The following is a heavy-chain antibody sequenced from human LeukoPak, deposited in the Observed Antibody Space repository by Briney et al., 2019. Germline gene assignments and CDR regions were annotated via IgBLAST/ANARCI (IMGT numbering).Heavy chain of an antibody. J-gene: IGHJ4*02. CDR3: VRDKYRFDY. D-gene: IGHD3-16*02. Sequence: PGRSLRLSCAAPGFTLSTYGMHWVRQAPGKGLEWVAVISDGGSNQYYADSVKGRFTISRDNSKNTLYLQMNSLRPEDTAVYYCVRDKYRFDYWGQGTLVTVSS. CDR1: GFTLSTYG. V-gene: IGHV3-30*03. CDR2: ISDGGSNQ.